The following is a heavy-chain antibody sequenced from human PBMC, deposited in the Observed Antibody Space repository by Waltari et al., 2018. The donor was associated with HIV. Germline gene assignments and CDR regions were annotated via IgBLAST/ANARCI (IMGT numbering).Heavy chain of an antibody. D-gene: IGHD3-16*01. CDR3: GGIPGGY. CDR2: IRSKANSYAT. J-gene: IGHJ4*02. V-gene: IGHV3-73*01. Sequence: EVQLVESGGGLVQPGGSLKLSCAASGFTFSGPAIHWVRQASGKGLEWVGRIRSKANSYATAYAASVKGRFTISRDDSKNTAYLQMNSLKTEDTAVYYCGGIPGGYWGQGTLVTVSS. CDR1: GFTFSGPA.